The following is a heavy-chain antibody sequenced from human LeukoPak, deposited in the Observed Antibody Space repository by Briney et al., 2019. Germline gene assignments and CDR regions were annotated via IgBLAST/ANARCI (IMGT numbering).Heavy chain of an antibody. J-gene: IGHJ4*02. CDR2: IYTSGST. CDR1: GGSISGYY. D-gene: IGHD3-22*01. V-gene: IGHV4-4*07. CDR3: ARDKPSDSSGSPHY. Sequence: SETLSLTCTVSGGSISGYYWSWIRQPAGKGLEWIGRIYTSGSTNYNPSLKSRVTMSVDTSKNQFSLKLSSVTAADTAVYYCARDKPSDSSGSPHYWGQGTLVTVSS.